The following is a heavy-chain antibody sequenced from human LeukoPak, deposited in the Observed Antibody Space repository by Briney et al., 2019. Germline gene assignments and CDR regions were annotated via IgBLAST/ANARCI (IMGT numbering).Heavy chain of an antibody. CDR2: IYYRGST. J-gene: IGHJ6*03. CDR1: GGSISSYF. V-gene: IGHV4-59*01. D-gene: IGHD6-6*01. CDR3: ARDLYSSSSGYYYYMDV. Sequence: SETLSLTCTVSGGSISSYFWSWIRQPPGKGLEWIGYIYYRGSTKYNPSLKSRVTISVDTSKNQFSLKLSSVTAADTAVYYCARDLYSSSSGYYYYMDVWGKGTTVTVSS.